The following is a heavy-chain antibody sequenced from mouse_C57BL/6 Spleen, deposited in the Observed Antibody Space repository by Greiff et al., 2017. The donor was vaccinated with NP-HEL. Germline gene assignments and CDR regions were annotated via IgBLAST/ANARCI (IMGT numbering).Heavy chain of an antibody. CDR3: MGTTVVAPCDV. V-gene: IGHV1-15*01. J-gene: IGHJ1*03. D-gene: IGHD1-1*01. Sequence: VKLQESGAELVRPGASVTLSCKASGYTFTDYEMHWVKQTPVHGLEWIGAIDPETGGTAYNQKFKGKAILTADKSSSTAYMELRSLTSEDSAVYYCMGTTVVAPCDVWGTGTTVTVSS. CDR2: IDPETGGT. CDR1: GYTFTDYE.